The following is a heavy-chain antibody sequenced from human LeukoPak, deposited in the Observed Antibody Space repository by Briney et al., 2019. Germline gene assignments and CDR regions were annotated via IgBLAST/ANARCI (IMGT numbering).Heavy chain of an antibody. V-gene: IGHV4-34*01. CDR2: INHSGST. Sequence: SETLSLTCAVYGGSFSGYYWSWIRQPPGKGLEWIGEINHSGSTNYNPSLKSRVTISVDTSKNQFSLKLSSVTAANTAVYYCARGKKYQLLFDYWGQGTLVTVSS. CDR1: GGSFSGYY. D-gene: IGHD2-2*01. J-gene: IGHJ4*02. CDR3: ARGKKYQLLFDY.